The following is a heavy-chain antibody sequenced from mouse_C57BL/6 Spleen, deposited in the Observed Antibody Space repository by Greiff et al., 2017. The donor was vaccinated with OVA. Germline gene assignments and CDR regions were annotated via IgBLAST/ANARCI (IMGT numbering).Heavy chain of an antibody. J-gene: IGHJ3*01. Sequence: VKLQESGAELARPGASVKMSCKASGYTFTSYTMHWVKQRPGQGLEWIGYINPSSGYTKYNQKFKDKATLTADKSSSTAYMQLSSLTSEDSAVNYCASYRGFAYWGQGTLVTVSA. CDR2: INPSSGYT. CDR1: GYTFTSYT. V-gene: IGHV1-4*01. CDR3: ASYRGFAY.